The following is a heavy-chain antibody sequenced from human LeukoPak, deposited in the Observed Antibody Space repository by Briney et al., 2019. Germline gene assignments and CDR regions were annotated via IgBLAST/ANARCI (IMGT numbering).Heavy chain of an antibody. CDR2: ISSSSSYI. CDR1: GFTFSSYS. CDR3: ASVNSSGLWYFDY. D-gene: IGHD6-19*01. Sequence: GGSLRLSCAASGFTFSSYSMNWVRQAPGKGLEWVSSISSSSSYIYYADSVKGRFTISRDNAKNSLYLQMNSLRAEDTAVYYCASVNSSGLWYFDYWGQGTLVTVSS. J-gene: IGHJ4*02. V-gene: IGHV3-21*01.